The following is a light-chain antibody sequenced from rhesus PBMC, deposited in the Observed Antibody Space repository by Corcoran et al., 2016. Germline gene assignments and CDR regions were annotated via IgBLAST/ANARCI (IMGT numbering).Light chain of an antibody. J-gene: IGKJ2*01. CDR2: KAS. CDR3: QHGYGTPYS. V-gene: IGKV1-74*01. Sequence: DIQMTQSPSSLSASVGDRVTITCRASENVNNYLNWYQQKQGKAAKLLIYKASTLQSGVPSRFSGRGSGTDYTFTISSLQPEDVATYYCQHGYGTPYSFGQGTKVEIK. CDR1: ENVNNY.